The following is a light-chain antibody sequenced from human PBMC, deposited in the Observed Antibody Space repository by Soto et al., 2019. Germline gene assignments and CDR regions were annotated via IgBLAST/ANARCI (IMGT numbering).Light chain of an antibody. CDR3: QQYGSSPFT. CDR2: GAS. Sequence: DIVLMQSPGTLSLSPGERATLSCRASQTVSSNNLAWYQQKRGQAPRLLIYGASSRAAAIPDRFRGSGSGTDFTLIISSLAPEDFAVYYCQQYGSSPFTFGPGTAGDIK. J-gene: IGKJ3*01. V-gene: IGKV3-20*01. CDR1: QTVSSNN.